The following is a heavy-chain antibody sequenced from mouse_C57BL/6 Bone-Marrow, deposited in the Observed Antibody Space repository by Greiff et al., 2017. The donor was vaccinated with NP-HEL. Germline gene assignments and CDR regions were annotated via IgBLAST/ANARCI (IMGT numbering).Heavy chain of an antibody. V-gene: IGHV5-4*03. CDR3: ARGSPDY. CDR1: GFTFSSYA. Sequence: EVMLVESGGGLVKPGGSLKLSCAASGFTFSSYAMSWVRQTPEKRLEWVATISDGGSYTYYPDNVKGRFTISRDNAKNNLYLQMSHLKSEDTAMYYCARGSPDYWGQGTTLTVSS. CDR2: ISDGGSYT. J-gene: IGHJ2*01.